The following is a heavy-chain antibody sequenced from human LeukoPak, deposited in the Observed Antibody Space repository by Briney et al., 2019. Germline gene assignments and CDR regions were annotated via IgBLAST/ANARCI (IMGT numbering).Heavy chain of an antibody. V-gene: IGHV3-23*01. CDR1: GFTFRDYA. CDR2: FSAGGNRT. CDR3: AEVLSKIYIYGPFDY. D-gene: IGHD3-10*01. Sequence: SGGSLRLSCAASGFTFRDYAMTWVRQAPGKGPEWVSTFSAGGNRTYYADSVKGRFIITRDNSKNTLYLQMNSLRAEDTAVYYCAEVLSKIYIYGPFDYWGQGSLVTVSS. J-gene: IGHJ4*02.